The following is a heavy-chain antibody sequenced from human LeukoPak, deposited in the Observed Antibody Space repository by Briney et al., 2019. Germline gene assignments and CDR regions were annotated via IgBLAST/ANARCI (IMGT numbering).Heavy chain of an antibody. D-gene: IGHD2-8*01. CDR2: IYYSGST. V-gene: IGHV4-59*01. J-gene: IGHJ6*02. CDR1: GGSISSYY. Sequence: SETLSLTCTVSGGSISSYYWSWIRQPPGKGLEWIGYIYYSGSTNYNPSLKSRVTISVDTSKNQFSLKLSSVTAADTAVYYCARYLDCTNGVCLTPGGSYGVDVWGQGTTVTVSS. CDR3: ARYLDCTNGVCLTPGGSYGVDV.